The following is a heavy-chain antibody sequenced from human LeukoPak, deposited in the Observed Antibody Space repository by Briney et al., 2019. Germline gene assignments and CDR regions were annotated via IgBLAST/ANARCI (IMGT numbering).Heavy chain of an antibody. V-gene: IGHV4-39*06. D-gene: IGHD1-26*01. CDR3: ARGRGKGLSPHYTYYFDC. CDR2: INHSGST. Sequence: SETLSLTCTVSGGSISSGDYDWSWIRQPPGKGLEWIGEINHSGSTNYNPSLKSRVTISVDTSKNQFPLKLSSVTAADTAVYYRARGRGKGLSPHYTYYFDCWGQGTLVTVSS. J-gene: IGHJ4*02. CDR1: GGSISSGDYD.